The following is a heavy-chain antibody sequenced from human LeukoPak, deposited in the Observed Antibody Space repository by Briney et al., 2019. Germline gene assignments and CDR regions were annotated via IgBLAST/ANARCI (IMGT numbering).Heavy chain of an antibody. Sequence: ASVKVSCKASGYTFTAYYLHWVRQAPGQGLEWMGWMNPNSGDTNYAQKFQGRVTMTRDTSITTAYMELSGLTSDDTAMHYCARDRMGDCATTSCYLAFWGQGALVTVSS. CDR3: ARDRMGDCATTSCYLAF. V-gene: IGHV1-2*02. CDR1: GYTFTAYY. CDR2: MNPNSGDT. D-gene: IGHD2-2*01. J-gene: IGHJ4*02.